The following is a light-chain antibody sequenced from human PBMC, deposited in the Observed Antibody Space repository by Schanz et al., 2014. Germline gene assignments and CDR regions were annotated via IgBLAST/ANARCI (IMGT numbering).Light chain of an antibody. CDR3: AAWDDSVNGQL. CDR2: GNS. V-gene: IGLV1-40*01. CDR1: GSNIGAGYD. Sequence: QSVLTQPPSVSGAPGQRVTISCTGSGSNIGAGYDVHWYQQVPGTAPKLLIYGNSNRPSGVPDRFSGSKSGTSASLAITGLQAYDEADYYCAAWDDSVNGQLFGGGTKLTVL. J-gene: IGLJ3*02.